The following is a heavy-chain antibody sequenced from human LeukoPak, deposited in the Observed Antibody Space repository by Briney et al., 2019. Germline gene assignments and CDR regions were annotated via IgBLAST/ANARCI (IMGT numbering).Heavy chain of an antibody. Sequence: TSETLSLTCTVSGGSISSYYWSWIRQPPGKGLEWIGYIYYSGSTNYNPSLKSRDTISVDTSKNQFSLKLSSVTAADTAVYYCARNGGYCSSTSCYFLYVMDVWGQGTTVTVSS. CDR1: GGSISSYY. CDR2: IYYSGST. J-gene: IGHJ6*02. V-gene: IGHV4-59*08. CDR3: ARNGGYCSSTSCYFLYVMDV. D-gene: IGHD2-2*01.